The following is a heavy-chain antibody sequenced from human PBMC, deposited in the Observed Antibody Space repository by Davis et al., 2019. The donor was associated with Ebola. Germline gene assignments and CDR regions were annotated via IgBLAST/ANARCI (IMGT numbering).Heavy chain of an antibody. Sequence: GESLKISCAASGFTFSSYSMNWVRQAPGKGLEWVSYISSSSSTIYYADSVKGRFTISRDNAKNSLYLQMNSLRDEDTAVYYCARDFSPSFRVVVITDAFDIWGQGTMVTVSS. J-gene: IGHJ3*02. CDR2: ISSSSSTI. CDR3: ARDFSPSFRVVVITDAFDI. CDR1: GFTFSSYS. V-gene: IGHV3-48*02. D-gene: IGHD3-22*01.